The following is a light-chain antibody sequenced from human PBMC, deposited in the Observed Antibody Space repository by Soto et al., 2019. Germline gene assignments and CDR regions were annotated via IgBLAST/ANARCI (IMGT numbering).Light chain of an antibody. Sequence: DIVMTQSPGTLSVSPGERATLSCRASQSVSSNLAWYQQKPGQAPRLLIYDASTRATGIPARFSGSGSGTDFTLSIRSLQSEDFAVYFCQLYNTWPPYTFGQGTKLEI. CDR2: DAS. CDR1: QSVSSN. J-gene: IGKJ2*01. CDR3: QLYNTWPPYT. V-gene: IGKV3-15*01.